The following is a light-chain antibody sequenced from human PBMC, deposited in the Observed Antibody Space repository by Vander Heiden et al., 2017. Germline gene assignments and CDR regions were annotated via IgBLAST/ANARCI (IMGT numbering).Light chain of an antibody. V-gene: IGLV8-61*01. Sequence: QTVLPQEPSFSLSPGGTVTLTCGLPSGSVYTSYYPSWYQQTPGQAPRTLIYSTNTRSSGVPDRFSGSILGNKAALTITGAQADDESDYYCVLYMGSGIWVFGGGTKLTVL. CDR1: SGSVYTSYY. CDR3: VLYMGSGIWV. J-gene: IGLJ3*02. CDR2: STN.